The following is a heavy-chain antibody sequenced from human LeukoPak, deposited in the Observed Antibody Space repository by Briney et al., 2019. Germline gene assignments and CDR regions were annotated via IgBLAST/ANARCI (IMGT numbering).Heavy chain of an antibody. CDR3: AKDIGSSGWPDAFDT. CDR1: GFTFSSYA. J-gene: IGHJ3*02. D-gene: IGHD6-19*01. CDR2: ISWNSGSI. Sequence: GGSLRLSCAASGFTFSSYAMNWVRQAPGKGLEWVSGISWNSGSIGYADSVKGRFTISRDNAKNSLYLQMNSLRAEDTALYYCAKDIGSSGWPDAFDTWGQGTMVTVSS. V-gene: IGHV3-9*01.